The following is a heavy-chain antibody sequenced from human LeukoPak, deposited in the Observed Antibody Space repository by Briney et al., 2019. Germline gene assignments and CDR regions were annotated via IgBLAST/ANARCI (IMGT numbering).Heavy chain of an antibody. J-gene: IGHJ5*02. D-gene: IGHD2-15*01. CDR1: GFTFDDYA. CDR2: ISWNSGSI. V-gene: IGHV3-9*03. CDR3: AKDIGSALSNWFDP. Sequence: PGGSLRLSCAASGFTFDDYAMHWVRQAPGKGLEWVSGISWNSGSIGYADSVKGRFTISRDNAKNSLYLQTNSLRAEDMALYYCAKDIGSALSNWFDPWGQGTLVTVSS.